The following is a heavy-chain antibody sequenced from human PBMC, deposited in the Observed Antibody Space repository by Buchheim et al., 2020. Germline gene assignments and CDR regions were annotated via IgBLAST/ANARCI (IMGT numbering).Heavy chain of an antibody. D-gene: IGHD3-10*01. CDR1: GGTFSSYA. CDR2: IIPILGTA. Sequence: QVQLVQSGAEVKKPGSSVKVSCKASGGTFSSYAISWVRQAPGQGLEWMGGIIPILGTANYAQKFQGRVTITADESTSTAYMELSSLRTEDTAVYYCARLGEASMVRGKGNNWFDHWGQGTL. CDR3: ARLGEASMVRGKGNNWFDH. J-gene: IGHJ5*02. V-gene: IGHV1-69*01.